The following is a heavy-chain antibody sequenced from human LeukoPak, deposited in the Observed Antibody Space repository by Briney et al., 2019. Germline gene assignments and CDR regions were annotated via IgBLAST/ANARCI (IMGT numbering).Heavy chain of an antibody. CDR1: GFTFSSYA. J-gene: IGHJ4*02. CDR3: ARDYYDSSGYYSQGY. V-gene: IGHV3-21*01. CDR2: ISSSSSYI. Sequence: GGSLRLSCAASGFTFSSYAMHWVRQAPGKGLEWVSSISSSSSYIYYADSVKGRFTISRDNAKNSLYLQMNSLRAEDTAVYYCARDYYDSSGYYSQGYWGQGTLVTVSS. D-gene: IGHD3-22*01.